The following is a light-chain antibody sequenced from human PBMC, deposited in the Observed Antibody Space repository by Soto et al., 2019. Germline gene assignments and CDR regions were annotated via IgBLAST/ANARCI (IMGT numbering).Light chain of an antibody. CDR2: EVS. V-gene: IGLV2-14*01. J-gene: IGLJ1*01. CDR3: SSYTSSSTYV. CDR1: STDVGGYNY. Sequence: QSALTQPASVSGTPGQSITIYCTGSSTDVGGYNYVSWYQQHPGKAPKVMIYEVSNRPSGVSNRFSGSKSGNTASLTISGLQAEDEVDYYCSSYTSSSTYVFGTGTKVTVL.